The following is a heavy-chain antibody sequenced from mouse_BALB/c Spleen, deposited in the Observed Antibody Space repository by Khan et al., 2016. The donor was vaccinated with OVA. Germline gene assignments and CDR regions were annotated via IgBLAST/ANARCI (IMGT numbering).Heavy chain of an antibody. CDR3: ARWGYYVPYYAFDY. V-gene: IGHV3-2*02. CDR1: GYSITSDYA. D-gene: IGHD2-3*01. J-gene: IGHJ4*01. Sequence: EVQLQESGPGLVKPSQSLSLTCTVTGYSITSDYAWNWIRQFPGNKLEWMGYINYSGSTSYNPSLKSRISITRDTSKNQFFLQLNSVTTEDTATYYCARWGYYVPYYAFDYWGQGTSVTVSS. CDR2: INYSGST.